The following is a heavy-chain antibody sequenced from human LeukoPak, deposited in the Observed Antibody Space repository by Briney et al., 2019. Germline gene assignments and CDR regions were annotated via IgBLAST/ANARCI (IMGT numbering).Heavy chain of an antibody. V-gene: IGHV3-74*01. CDR3: ARDRTLDY. CDR2: LVPDGSDR. J-gene: IGHJ4*02. Sequence: SGRSLRLSCAPSGFTFSTYWMHWVRHVPGKGLLWVSRLVPDGSDRDYADSVKGRFIISRDDSNNILYLQMNSLRVDDTALYYCARDRTLDYWGQGALVTVSS. CDR1: GFTFSTYW.